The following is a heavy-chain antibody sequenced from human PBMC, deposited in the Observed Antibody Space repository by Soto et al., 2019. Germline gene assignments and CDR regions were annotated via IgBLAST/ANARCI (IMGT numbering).Heavy chain of an antibody. J-gene: IGHJ4*02. CDR1: GFTFSNYA. Sequence: EVQLLESGGGLVQPGGSLRLSCAASGFTFSNYAMSWVRQAPGKGLDWFSAITGGGGDTYYADSVKGRFTTSRDNSKNTLDLQMNNLRAEDTAVYYCARGSSSSRPYYFDYWGQGTLLTVSS. CDR2: ITGGGGDT. CDR3: ARGSSSSRPYYFDY. D-gene: IGHD2-2*01. V-gene: IGHV3-23*01.